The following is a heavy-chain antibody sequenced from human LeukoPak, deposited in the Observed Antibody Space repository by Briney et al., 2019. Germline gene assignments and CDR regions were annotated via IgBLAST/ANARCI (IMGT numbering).Heavy chain of an antibody. D-gene: IGHD6-13*01. J-gene: IGHJ4*02. CDR1: GFTFSDYS. CDR2: ISTSSSIV. Sequence: QPGGSLRLSCAASGFTFSDYSMNWVRRAPGKGLEWVSYISTSSSIVYYADSVKGRFTISRDNAKKSLYLQMNSLRDDDTGVYYCARGAAAADHWGQGTPVTVSS. CDR3: ARGAAAADH. V-gene: IGHV3-48*02.